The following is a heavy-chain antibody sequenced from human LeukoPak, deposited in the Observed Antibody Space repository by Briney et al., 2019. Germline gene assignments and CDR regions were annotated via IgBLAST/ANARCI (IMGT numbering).Heavy chain of an antibody. D-gene: IGHD5-24*01. CDR2: IVVASGNT. V-gene: IGHV1-58*02. CDR1: GFTFTNSA. CDR3: AAAPIEMQQRGFDY. Sequence: SVKVSCKASGFTFTNSAMQWVRQARGQRLEWIGWIVVASGNTKYAQKFQERVTITRDMSTSTAYMELSSLSPEDTAVYYCAAAPIEMQQRGFDYWGQGALVTVSS. J-gene: IGHJ4*02.